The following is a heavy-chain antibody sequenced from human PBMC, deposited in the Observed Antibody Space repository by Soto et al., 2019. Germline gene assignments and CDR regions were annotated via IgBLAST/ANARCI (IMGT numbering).Heavy chain of an antibody. CDR2: ISSNGGST. D-gene: IGHD2-2*01. CDR3: ARGGVVVPAADQGYYYGMDV. J-gene: IGHJ6*02. CDR1: GFTFSSYA. Sequence: EVQLVESGEGLAQPGGSLRLSCAASGFTFSSYAMHWVRQAPGKGLEYVSAISSNGGSTYYADSVKGRFTISRDNSKNTLYLQMGSLRAEDMAVYYCARGGVVVPAADQGYYYGMDVWGQGTTVTVSS. V-gene: IGHV3-64*02.